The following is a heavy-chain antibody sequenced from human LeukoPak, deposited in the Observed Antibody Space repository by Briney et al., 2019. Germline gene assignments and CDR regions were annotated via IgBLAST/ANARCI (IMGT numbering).Heavy chain of an antibody. CDR2: IYYSGST. V-gene: IGHV4-59*01. J-gene: IGHJ5*02. CDR1: GGSISSYY. Sequence: SETLSLTCTVSGGSISSYYWSWIRQPPGKGLEWIGYIYYSGSTNYNPSLKSRVTISVDTSKNQFSLKLSSVTAADTAVYYCARRRGEYDILTGYYFENWFDPWGQGTLVTVSS. CDR3: ARRRGEYDILTGYYFENWFDP. D-gene: IGHD3-9*01.